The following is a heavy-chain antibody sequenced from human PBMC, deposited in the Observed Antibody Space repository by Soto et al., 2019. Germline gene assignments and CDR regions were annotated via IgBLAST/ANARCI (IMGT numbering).Heavy chain of an antibody. Sequence: ASVKVSCKASGYTFTSYYIHWVRQAPGQGLEWMGIFNPTGDTASYAQKLQGRVTMTRDTSTGTAYMELSSLRSEDTAVYFCARGWSVGDYGLPNYNWGQGTLVTVSS. D-gene: IGHD4-17*01. V-gene: IGHV1-46*01. J-gene: IGHJ4*02. CDR3: ARGWSVGDYGLPNYN. CDR2: FNPTGDTA. CDR1: GYTFTSYY.